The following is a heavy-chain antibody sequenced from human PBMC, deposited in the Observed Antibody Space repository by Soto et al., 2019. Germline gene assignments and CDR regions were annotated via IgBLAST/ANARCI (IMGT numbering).Heavy chain of an antibody. Sequence: LSLTCAVYGGSFSGYYWSWIRQPPGKGLEWIGEINHSGSTYYNPSLKSRVTISVDTSKNQFSLKLSSVTAADTAVYYCARDWGGTTVTTVARMSYFDYWGQGTLVTVSS. CDR2: INHSGST. CDR1: GGSFSGYY. CDR3: ARDWGGTTVTTVARMSYFDY. D-gene: IGHD4-17*01. J-gene: IGHJ4*02. V-gene: IGHV4-34*01.